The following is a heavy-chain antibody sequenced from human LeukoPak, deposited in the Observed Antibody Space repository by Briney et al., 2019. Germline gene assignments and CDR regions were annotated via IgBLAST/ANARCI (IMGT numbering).Heavy chain of an antibody. CDR2: ISYDGSNK. D-gene: IGHD6-19*01. V-gene: IGHV3-30*04. Sequence: GGSLRLSCAASGFTFSSYAMHWVRQAPGKGLEWVAVISYDGSNKYYADSVKGRFTISRDNSKNTLYLQMSSLRAEDMAVYYCARDEGSGWIGYWGQGTLVTVSS. CDR3: ARDEGSGWIGY. CDR1: GFTFSSYA. J-gene: IGHJ4*02.